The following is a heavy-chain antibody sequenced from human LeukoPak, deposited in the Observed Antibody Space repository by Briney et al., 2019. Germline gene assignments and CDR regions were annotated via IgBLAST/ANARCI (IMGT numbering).Heavy chain of an antibody. CDR1: GASISSYY. CDR2: IYYSGST. D-gene: IGHD6-13*01. CDR3: ASGPYPAAGTDHQFDY. Sequence: PSETLSLTCTVSGASISSYYWSWIRQPPGKGLEWIGYIYYSGSTNYNPSLKSRVTISADTSKNQFSLRLSSMTAADTAVYYCASGPYPAAGTDHQFDYWGQGTLVTVSS. J-gene: IGHJ4*02. V-gene: IGHV4-59*01.